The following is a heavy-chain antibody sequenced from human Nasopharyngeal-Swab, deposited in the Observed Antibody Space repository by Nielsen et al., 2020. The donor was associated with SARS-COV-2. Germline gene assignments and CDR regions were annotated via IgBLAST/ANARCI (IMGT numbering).Heavy chain of an antibody. Sequence: SETLSLTCTVSGASISSYFWSWIRQPPGKGLEWIGSIYHSGSTYYNPSLKSRVTISVDTSKNQFSLKLSSVTAADTAVYYCARLGEFDPWGQGTLVTVSS. D-gene: IGHD3-16*01. J-gene: IGHJ5*02. CDR3: ARLGEFDP. CDR1: GASISSYF. CDR2: IYHSGST. V-gene: IGHV4-38-2*02.